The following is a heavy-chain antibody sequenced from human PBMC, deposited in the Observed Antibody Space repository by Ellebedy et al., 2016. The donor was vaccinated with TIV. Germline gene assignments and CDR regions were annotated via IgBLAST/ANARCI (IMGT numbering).Heavy chain of an antibody. Sequence: AASVKVSCKASGYPFPNYGVSWVRQAPGQGLEWVGWISAYNGNTKYGQKFQGRISLTTDTSMGTAYMELRSLRSDDTGVYFCARGVPADAAALLDYWGQGTRVTVSS. CDR1: GYPFPNYG. D-gene: IGHD2-2*01. J-gene: IGHJ4*02. CDR2: ISAYNGNT. CDR3: ARGVPADAAALLDY. V-gene: IGHV1-18*04.